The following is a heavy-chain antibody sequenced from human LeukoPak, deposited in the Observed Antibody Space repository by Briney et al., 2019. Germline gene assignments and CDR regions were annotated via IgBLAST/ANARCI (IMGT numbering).Heavy chain of an antibody. Sequence: SSETLSLTCTVSGVSISSYYWSWIRQPAGKGLEWIGRIYTSGSTNYNPSLKSRVTISVDKSKNQFSLKLSSVTAADTAVYYCARVGGYCSSTSCLNWFDPWGQGTLVTVSS. V-gene: IGHV4-4*07. CDR2: IYTSGST. J-gene: IGHJ5*02. CDR1: GVSISSYY. D-gene: IGHD2-2*01. CDR3: ARVGGYCSSTSCLNWFDP.